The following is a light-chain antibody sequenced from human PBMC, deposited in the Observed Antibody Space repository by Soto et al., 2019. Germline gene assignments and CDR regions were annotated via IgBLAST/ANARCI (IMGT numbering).Light chain of an antibody. CDR2: GAS. CDR1: QSVSSSY. V-gene: IGKV3-20*01. J-gene: IGKJ1*01. Sequence: EIVLTQSPGTLSLSPGERATLSCRASQSVSSSYLAWYQQKPGQAPRLLIYGASSRATGIPDRFSGSGSGTDFTLTINRLESEDLAVYYCQQYGSSLWTFDQGTKVEIK. CDR3: QQYGSSLWT.